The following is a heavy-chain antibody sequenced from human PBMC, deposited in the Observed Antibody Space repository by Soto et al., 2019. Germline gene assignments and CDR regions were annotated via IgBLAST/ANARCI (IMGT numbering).Heavy chain of an antibody. CDR2: ISGSTGTT. V-gene: IGHV3-23*01. D-gene: IGHD6-6*01. J-gene: IGHJ4*02. CDR1: GFMFNHYA. Sequence: EQVLESGGGLVQPGGSLRLSCDASGFMFNHYAMAWVRQTPGKGLEWVSVISGSTGTTYYADSVKGRFTISRDNSKNTVYVQMISLRVEDSALYSCAKVIVLGASTLEYWGPGTRVTVSS. CDR3: AKVIVLGASTLEY.